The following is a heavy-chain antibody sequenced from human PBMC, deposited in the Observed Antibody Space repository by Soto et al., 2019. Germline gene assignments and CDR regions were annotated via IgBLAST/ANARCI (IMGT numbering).Heavy chain of an antibody. Sequence: ASVKVSCKASGYTFTSYGISWVRQAPGQGLEWMGWISAYNGNTNYAQKLQGRVTMTTDTSTSTAYMEQRSLRSDDTAVYYCARDSLLWFGAPTRYYYYGMDVWGQGTTVTVSS. CDR2: ISAYNGNT. V-gene: IGHV1-18*01. CDR3: ARDSLLWFGAPTRYYYYGMDV. CDR1: GYTFTSYG. D-gene: IGHD3-10*01. J-gene: IGHJ6*02.